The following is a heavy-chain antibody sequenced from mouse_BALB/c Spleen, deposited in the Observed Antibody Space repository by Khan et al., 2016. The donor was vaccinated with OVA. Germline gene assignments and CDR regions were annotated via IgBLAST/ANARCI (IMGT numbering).Heavy chain of an antibody. V-gene: IGHV9-3-1*01. Sequence: QIQLVQSGPELKKPGETVQISCTASGLNFTNYGMNWVKQAPEKGLKWMGWINTYTGEPTFADDFKGRFVFSLETSASTAYLQINSLKNEDTATYVSARVGYNGTMDCWGQGTSVTVSS. J-gene: IGHJ4*01. CDR1: GLNFTNYG. CDR3: ARVGYNGTMDC. D-gene: IGHD2-14*01. CDR2: INTYTGEP.